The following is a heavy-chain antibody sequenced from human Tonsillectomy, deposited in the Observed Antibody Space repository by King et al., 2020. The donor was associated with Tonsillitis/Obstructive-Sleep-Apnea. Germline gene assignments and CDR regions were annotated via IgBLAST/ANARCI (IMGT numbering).Heavy chain of an antibody. Sequence: VQLVESGGGLVQPGGSLRLSCAASGFTFSSYWMSWVRQAPGKGLEWVANIKQDGSEKYYVDSVKGRFTISRDNAKNSLYLQMNSLRAEDTAVYYCAWTAYDFWGGYYHFDYWGQGTLVTVSS. CDR3: AWTAYDFWGGYYHFDY. D-gene: IGHD3-3*01. CDR1: GFTFSSYW. V-gene: IGHV3-7*01. J-gene: IGHJ4*02. CDR2: IKQDGSEK.